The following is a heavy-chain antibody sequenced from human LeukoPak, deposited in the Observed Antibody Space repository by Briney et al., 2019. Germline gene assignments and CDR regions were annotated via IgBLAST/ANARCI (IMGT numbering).Heavy chain of an antibody. V-gene: IGHV3-48*03. CDR3: ARGLAARLDQ. J-gene: IGHJ4*02. CDR1: GFTFSSYE. D-gene: IGHD6-6*01. CDR2: ISSSGTTI. Sequence: GGSLRLSCAASGFTFSSYEMNWVRQPPGKGLEWVSYISSSGTTIYYADSVKGRFTISRDNAKNSVYLQMNSLRDEDTAVYYCARGLAARLDQWGQGTLVTVSS.